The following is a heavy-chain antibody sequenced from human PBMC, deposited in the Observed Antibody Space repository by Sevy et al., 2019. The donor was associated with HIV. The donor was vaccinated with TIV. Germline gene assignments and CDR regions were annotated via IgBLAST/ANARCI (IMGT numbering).Heavy chain of an antibody. CDR1: GFSFSSYN. J-gene: IGHJ3*02. D-gene: IGHD3-22*01. Sequence: GGSLRLSCAASGFSFSSYNMNWVRQAPGKGLEWVSYISSSRSTIYYAESVKGRFTISRDNAKKSLYLQMNSLRAEDTAVYYCARDPYYYDSSGSTLNAFDIWGQGTMVTVSS. CDR3: ARDPYYYDSSGSTLNAFDI. CDR2: ISSSRSTI. V-gene: IGHV3-48*04.